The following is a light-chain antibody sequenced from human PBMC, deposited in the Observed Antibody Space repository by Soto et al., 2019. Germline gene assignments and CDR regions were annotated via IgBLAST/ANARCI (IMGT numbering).Light chain of an antibody. CDR3: QDRSNWPLCT. Sequence: ENVLTQSPATLSLSLGERATLSCRASQSVSGYLAWYQQIPGQAPRLLIYDASQRATGIPARFTGSGSGTDFTLTISRLEPEDFAVYYCQDRSNWPLCTFGGGTKVDIK. J-gene: IGKJ4*01. CDR1: QSVSGY. V-gene: IGKV3-11*01. CDR2: DAS.